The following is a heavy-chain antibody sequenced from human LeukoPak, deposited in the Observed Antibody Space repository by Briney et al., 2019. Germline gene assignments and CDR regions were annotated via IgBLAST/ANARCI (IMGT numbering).Heavy chain of an antibody. Sequence: GGSLRLSCAASGLTFSNYGMHWVRQAPGKGLEGVAVIQYDGFNPYYADSVKGRFTISRDNAKNSLYLQMNSLRAEDTAVYYCARDISFDYWGRGTLVSVSS. CDR1: GLTFSNYG. CDR3: ARDISFDY. J-gene: IGHJ4*02. V-gene: IGHV3-30*03. CDR2: IQYDGFNP.